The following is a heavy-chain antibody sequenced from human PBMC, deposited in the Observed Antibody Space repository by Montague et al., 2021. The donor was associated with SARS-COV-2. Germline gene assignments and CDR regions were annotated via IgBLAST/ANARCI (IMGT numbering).Heavy chain of an antibody. CDR2: IYYSGST. D-gene: IGHD6-13*01. CDR3: ARGIPIAAALINWFDP. J-gene: IGHJ5*02. Sequence: SETLSLTCTVSGGSISSYYWSWIRQPPGKGLGWIGYIYYSGSTNYNPSPKSRVTISVDTSKNQFSLKLSSVTAADTAVYYCARGIPIAAALINWFDPWGQGTLVTVSS. V-gene: IGHV4-59*01. CDR1: GGSISSYY.